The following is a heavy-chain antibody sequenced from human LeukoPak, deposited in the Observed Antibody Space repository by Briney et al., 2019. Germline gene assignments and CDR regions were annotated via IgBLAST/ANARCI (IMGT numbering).Heavy chain of an antibody. V-gene: IGHV3-21*04. CDR3: ARTYYDSSGYYYVHFYFDY. Sequence: GGSLRLSCAASGFTFSSYTMNWVRQAPGKGLGWVSSISSSSSYIYYADSVKGRFTISRDNAKNSLYLQMNSLRAEDTALYYCARTYYDSSGYYYVHFYFDYWGQGALVTVSS. D-gene: IGHD3-22*01. CDR2: ISSSSSYI. J-gene: IGHJ4*02. CDR1: GFTFSSYT.